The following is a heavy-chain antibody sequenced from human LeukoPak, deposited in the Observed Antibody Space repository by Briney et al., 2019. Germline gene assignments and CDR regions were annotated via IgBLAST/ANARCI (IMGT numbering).Heavy chain of an antibody. J-gene: IGHJ5*02. D-gene: IGHD3-9*01. CDR3: ARGGGLTRGMARPLST. Sequence: PGGSLRLSCAASGFTFSSNSMNWVRQAPGKGLEWVSYISSSSSTIYYADSVKGRFTISRDNAKNSLYLQMNSLRDEDTAVYYCARGGGLTRGMARPLSTWGQGTLVTVSS. CDR2: ISSSSSTI. V-gene: IGHV3-48*02. CDR1: GFTFSSNS.